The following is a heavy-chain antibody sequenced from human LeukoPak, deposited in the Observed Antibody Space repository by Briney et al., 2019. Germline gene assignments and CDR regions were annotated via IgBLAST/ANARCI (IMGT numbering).Heavy chain of an antibody. Sequence: GGSLRLSCAASGFTFSSHWMSWVRQAPGKGLEWVANIKQDGSEKNYVDSVKGRFTISRDNAKNSMEWQMSSLRDEDTAVYYCARAGGYASSWAYWGEGTLVTVSS. D-gene: IGHD5-12*01. CDR1: GFTFSSHW. J-gene: IGHJ4*02. CDR3: ARAGGYASSWAY. CDR2: IKQDGSEK. V-gene: IGHV3-7*01.